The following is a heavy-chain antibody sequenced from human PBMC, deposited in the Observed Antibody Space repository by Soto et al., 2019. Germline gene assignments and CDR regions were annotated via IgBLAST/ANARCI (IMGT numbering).Heavy chain of an antibody. CDR3: AKDSFVDRNYYDSSGYPLDY. CDR1: GFTFSSSA. V-gene: IGHV3-23*01. J-gene: IGHJ4*02. CDR2: ISGSGSST. D-gene: IGHD3-22*01. Sequence: PGGSLRLSCAASGFTFSSSAMSWVRQAPGKGLEWVSTISGSGSSTYYADSVKGRFTISRDNSKNTLYLQMNSLRAEDTAVYYCAKDSFVDRNYYDSSGYPLDYWGQGTLVTVSS.